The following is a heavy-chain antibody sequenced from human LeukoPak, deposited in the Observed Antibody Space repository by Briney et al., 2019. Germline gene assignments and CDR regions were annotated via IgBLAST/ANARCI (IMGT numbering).Heavy chain of an antibody. D-gene: IGHD5-18*01. V-gene: IGHV4-39*01. CDR1: AGSTSSSSYY. CDR3: ARQATAMAWSYYFDY. J-gene: IGHJ4*02. Sequence: SETPSLTSTVAAGSTSSSSYYWGWIRQPPGKGLGWMGSIYYNASTYYTPSLKSRVTISVDTSKNQFSLKLSSVTAADTAVYYCARQATAMAWSYYFDYWGQGTLVTVSS. CDR2: IYYNAST.